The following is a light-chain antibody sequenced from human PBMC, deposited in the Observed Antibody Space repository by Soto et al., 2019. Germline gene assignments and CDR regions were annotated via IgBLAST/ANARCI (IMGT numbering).Light chain of an antibody. CDR1: QSVSNN. CDR2: GAS. V-gene: IGKV3-15*01. J-gene: IGKJ1*01. CDR3: QQYNNWWT. Sequence: EIVMTQSPATLSVSPGERATLSCRASQSVSNNLAWYQKKPGQAPRLLIYGASTRATGIPARFSGGGSGTEFTLTTSSLQSEDFEVYYCQQYNNWWTFGQGTRVEIK.